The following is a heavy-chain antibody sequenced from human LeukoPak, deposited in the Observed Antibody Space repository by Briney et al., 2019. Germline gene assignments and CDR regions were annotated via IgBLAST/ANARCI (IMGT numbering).Heavy chain of an antibody. Sequence: PSETLSLTCTVSGDSISSGGYYWSWIRQPPGKGLEWIGYIYHDGTTYYNPSLTSRVTISLDKSKIQFSLKLSSVTAADTAVYYCARDYYYGSGSYYKGLRWSQGTLVTVSS. D-gene: IGHD3-10*01. CDR1: GDSISSGGYY. V-gene: IGHV4-30-2*01. J-gene: IGHJ4*02. CDR2: IYHDGTT. CDR3: ARDYYYGSGSYYKGLR.